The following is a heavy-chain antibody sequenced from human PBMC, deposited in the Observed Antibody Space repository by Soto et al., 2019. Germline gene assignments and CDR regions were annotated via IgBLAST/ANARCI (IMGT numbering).Heavy chain of an antibody. CDR2: INHSGST. J-gene: IGHJ6*02. V-gene: IGHV4-34*01. CDR3: ARARYCSGGSCYLARKYYGMDV. CDR1: GGSFSGYY. D-gene: IGHD2-15*01. Sequence: QVQLQQWGAGLLKPSETLSLTCAVYGGSFSGYYWSWIRQPPGKGLEWIGEINHSGSTNYNPSLKTRVPISVDTSKNQFSLKLSSVTAADTAVYYCARARYCSGGSCYLARKYYGMDVWGQGTTVTVSS.